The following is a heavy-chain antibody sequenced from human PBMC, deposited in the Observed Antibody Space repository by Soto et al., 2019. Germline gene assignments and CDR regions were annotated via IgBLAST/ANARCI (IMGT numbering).Heavy chain of an antibody. CDR2: ISAHNGNT. CDR1: GYGFTTYG. CDR3: ASGWYGDY. Sequence: HLVQSGAEVKKPGASVKVSCQGSGYGFTTYGITWVRQAPGQGLEWMAWISAHNGNTNYAQELQGSVIVTRDTSASTAYMELMSLRSDDTAVYYCASGWYGDYWGQGALVTVSS. D-gene: IGHD2-15*01. V-gene: IGHV1-18*01. J-gene: IGHJ4*02.